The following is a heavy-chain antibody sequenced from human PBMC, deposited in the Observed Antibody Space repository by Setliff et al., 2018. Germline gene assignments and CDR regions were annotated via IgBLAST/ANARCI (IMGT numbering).Heavy chain of an antibody. CDR3: AKDGMGPTYTYFFDF. CDR2: LSDDGYNE. V-gene: IGHV3-30*18. Sequence: PGGSLRLSCAASGFTVSSFSMHWVRQAPVKGLDWVATLSDDGYNEFYADSVKGRFTVFRDNSKNTLYLQLNSLRVEDTAVYYCAKDGMGPTYTYFFDFWGQGSQVTVSS. J-gene: IGHJ4*02. D-gene: IGHD1-26*01. CDR1: GFTVSSFS.